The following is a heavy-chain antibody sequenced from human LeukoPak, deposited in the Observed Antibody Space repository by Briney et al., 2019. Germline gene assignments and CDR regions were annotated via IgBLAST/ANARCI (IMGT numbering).Heavy chain of an antibody. D-gene: IGHD3-22*01. CDR3: AREPYYDSSGYSPDY. Sequence: GGSLRLSCAASGFTFSDYYMSWIRHAPGKGLGWVSYISSSSSFIYYADSVKGRFTISRDNAKSSLYLHMNSLRAEDTALYYCAREPYYDSSGYSPDYWGQGTLVTVSS. J-gene: IGHJ4*02. V-gene: IGHV3-11*04. CDR2: ISSSSSFI. CDR1: GFTFSDYY.